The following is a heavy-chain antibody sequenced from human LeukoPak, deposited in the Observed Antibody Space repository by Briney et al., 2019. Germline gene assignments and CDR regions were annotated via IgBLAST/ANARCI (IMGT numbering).Heavy chain of an antibody. V-gene: IGHV3-74*01. D-gene: IGHD1-1*01. CDR2: IDIDGGT. CDR1: RFTFSRYG. CDR3: ARDMNYNLDF. Sequence: GGSLRLSCAASRFTFSRYGMHWVRQAPGKGLVWVSRIDIDGGTGYADSVKGRFTISRDNAKNTVELQMNDLRAEDTALYYCARDMNYNLDFWGQGTLVTVSS. J-gene: IGHJ4*02.